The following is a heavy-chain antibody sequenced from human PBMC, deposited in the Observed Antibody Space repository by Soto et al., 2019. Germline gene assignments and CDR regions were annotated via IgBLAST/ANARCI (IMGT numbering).Heavy chain of an antibody. J-gene: IGHJ6*02. D-gene: IGHD2-2*01. V-gene: IGHV4-34*01. CDR3: ARSVVVPAVGKYYYYYGMDV. CDR1: GGSFSGYY. CDR2: INHSGST. Sequence: PSETLSLTCAVYGGSFSGYYWSWIRQPPGKGLEWIGEINHSGSTNYNPSLKSRVTISVDTSKNQFSLKLSSVTAADTAVYYCARSVVVPAVGKYYYYYGMDVWGQGTTVTVSS.